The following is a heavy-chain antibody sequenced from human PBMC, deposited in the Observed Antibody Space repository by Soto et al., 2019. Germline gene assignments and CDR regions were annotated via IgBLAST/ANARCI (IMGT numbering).Heavy chain of an antibody. V-gene: IGHV1-3*01. Sequence: QVHLVHSGAEVKKPGASVKVSCKASGYAFADFALHWVRQAPGQTPEWMGGISGGEGVTKYAHKFQGRVTFASDTSATTAYMEISGLTSADTPVYFCAREQLYCSSSFCAASHNWFDPWGQGTLVTVSS. D-gene: IGHD2-2*01. CDR3: AREQLYCSSSFCAASHNWFDP. CDR1: GYAFADFA. J-gene: IGHJ5*02. CDR2: ISGGEGVT.